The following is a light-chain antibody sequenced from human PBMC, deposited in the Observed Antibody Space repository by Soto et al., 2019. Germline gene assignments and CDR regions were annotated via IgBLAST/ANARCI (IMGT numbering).Light chain of an antibody. Sequence: ESVLSQSPGALSLSPGERATRSCRASQSVSSSFLSWYQQKVWRAPRLLIYGASSRATGIPDRFSGSGSGTDFTLTISRLEPEDFAIYYCQQYDIWPPYTFGQGTKVDIK. V-gene: IGKV3-20*01. CDR1: QSVSSSF. CDR2: GAS. CDR3: QQYDIWPPYT. J-gene: IGKJ2*01.